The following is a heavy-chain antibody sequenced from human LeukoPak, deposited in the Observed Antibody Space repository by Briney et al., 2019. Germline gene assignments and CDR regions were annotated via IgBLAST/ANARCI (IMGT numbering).Heavy chain of an antibody. J-gene: IGHJ4*02. CDR3: VRDYD. Sequence: GGSLRLSCAASGFTFSDYSINWVRQAPGKGLEWVSSIGGIGTYIYCAGSVKGRFTISRDNAKNSLFLQMKGLRAEDTAVYYCVRDYDWGQGTLVTVSS. CDR1: GFTFSDYS. V-gene: IGHV3-21*01. CDR2: IGGIGTYI. D-gene: IGHD3-16*01.